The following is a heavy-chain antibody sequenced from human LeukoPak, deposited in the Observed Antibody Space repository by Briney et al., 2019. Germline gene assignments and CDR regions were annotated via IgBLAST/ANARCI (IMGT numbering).Heavy chain of an antibody. D-gene: IGHD6-19*01. CDR3: ARVVSSGWTDY. CDR2: ISAYNGNT. Sequence: ASVKVSCKASGYTFTSYDFNWVRQAPGQGLEWMGWISAYNGNTNYAQKLQGRVTMTTDTSTSTAYMELRSLRSDDTAVYYCARVVSSGWTDYWGQGTLVTVSS. CDR1: GYTFTSYD. J-gene: IGHJ4*02. V-gene: IGHV1-18*01.